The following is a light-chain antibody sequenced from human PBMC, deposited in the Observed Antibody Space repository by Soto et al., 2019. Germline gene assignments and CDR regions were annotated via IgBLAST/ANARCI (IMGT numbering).Light chain of an antibody. Sequence: QSVLTQSPSASASLGASVNLTCTLSRGHSTFAIAWHQQQPEKGPRYLMKLNSDGSHSKGDGIPARFSGSSSGAERYLTISSLQSEDEADYYCQTWGTGTVLFGGGTKLTVL. CDR2: LNSDGSH. J-gene: IGLJ2*01. V-gene: IGLV4-69*01. CDR1: RGHSTFA. CDR3: QTWGTGTVL.